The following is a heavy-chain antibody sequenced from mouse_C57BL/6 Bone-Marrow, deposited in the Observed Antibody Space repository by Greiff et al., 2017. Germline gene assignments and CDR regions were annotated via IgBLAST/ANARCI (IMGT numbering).Heavy chain of an antibody. V-gene: IGHV1-85*01. J-gene: IGHJ3*01. CDR3: AGRRVYYYGSPWVAY. D-gene: IGHD1-1*01. CDR2: IYPRDGST. CDR1: GYTFTSYD. Sequence: QVQLKESGPELVKPGASVKLSCKASGYTFTSYDINWVKQRPGQGLEWIGWIYPRDGSTKYNEKFKGKATVTVDTSSSTAYMELHSLTSEDSAGYFCAGRRVYYYGSPWVAYWGQGNLVTVSA.